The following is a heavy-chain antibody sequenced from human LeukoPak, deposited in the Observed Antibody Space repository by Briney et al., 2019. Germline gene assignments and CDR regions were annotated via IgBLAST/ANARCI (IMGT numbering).Heavy chain of an antibody. V-gene: IGHV3-23*01. D-gene: IGHD4-23*01. J-gene: IGHJ4*02. CDR3: AKNEEDQMTTVVY. CDR2: TSGSGGST. CDR1: GFTFSSYA. Sequence: GGSLRLSCAASGFTFSSYAMSWVREAPGKGLEWVSATSGSGGSTYYADSVKGRFTISRDNSKNTLYLQMNSLRAEDTAVYYCAKNEEDQMTTVVYWGQGTLVTVSS.